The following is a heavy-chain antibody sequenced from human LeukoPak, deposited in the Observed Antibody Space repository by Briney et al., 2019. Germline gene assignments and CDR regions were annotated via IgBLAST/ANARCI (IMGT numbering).Heavy chain of an antibody. V-gene: IGHV4-59*01. D-gene: IGHD1-7*01. Sequence: SETLSLTCTVSGGSISSYYWSWIRQPPGKGLERIGYIYYSGSTNYNPSLKSRVTISVDTSKNQFSLKLSSVTAADTAVYYCARGNPYRITGTIDYWGQGTLVTVSS. J-gene: IGHJ4*02. CDR2: IYYSGST. CDR3: ARGNPYRITGTIDY. CDR1: GGSISSYY.